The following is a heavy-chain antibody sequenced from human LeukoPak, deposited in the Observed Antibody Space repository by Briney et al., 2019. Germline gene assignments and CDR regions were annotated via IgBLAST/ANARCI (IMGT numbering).Heavy chain of an antibody. CDR3: AREDYDYGDYFFDY. Sequence: GGSLRLSCAASGFTFSSYWMHWVRQAPGKGLVWVSRINSDGSSTFYADSVKGRSTISRDNAKNTMYLQMNSLRAEDTAIYCCAREDYDYGDYFFDYWGQGTLVTVSS. D-gene: IGHD4-17*01. CDR1: GFTFSSYW. V-gene: IGHV3-74*01. J-gene: IGHJ4*02. CDR2: INSDGSST.